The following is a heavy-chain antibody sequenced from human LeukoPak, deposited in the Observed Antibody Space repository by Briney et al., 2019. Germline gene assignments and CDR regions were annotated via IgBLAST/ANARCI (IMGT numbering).Heavy chain of an antibody. V-gene: IGHV4-59*08. Sequence: SETLSLTCTVSGGSISSYYWSWIRQPPGKGLEWIGYIYYSGSTNYNPSLKSRVTISVDTSKNQFSLKLSSVTAAETAVYYCARHRATTTSFFDYWGQGTLVTVSS. CDR3: ARHRATTTSFFDY. D-gene: IGHD1-1*01. J-gene: IGHJ4*02. CDR1: GGSISSYY. CDR2: IYYSGST.